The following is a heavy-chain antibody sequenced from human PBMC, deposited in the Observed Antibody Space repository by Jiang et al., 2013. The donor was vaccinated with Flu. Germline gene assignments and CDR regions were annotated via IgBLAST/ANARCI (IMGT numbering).Heavy chain of an antibody. CDR3: ARGKKTISYYYDSSGYYLLFDY. J-gene: IGHJ4*02. Sequence: LVKPSETLSLTCTVSGGSISSYYWSWIRQPPGKGLEWIGYIYYSGSTYYNASLKSRVTISVDTSKNQFSLKLSSVTAADTAVYYCARGKKTISYYYDSSGYYLLFDYWGQGTLVTVSS. V-gene: IGHV4-59*12. CDR1: GGSISSYY. D-gene: IGHD3-22*01. CDR2: IYYSGST.